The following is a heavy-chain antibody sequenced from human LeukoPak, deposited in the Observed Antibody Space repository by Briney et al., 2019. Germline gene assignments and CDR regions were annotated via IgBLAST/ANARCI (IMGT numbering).Heavy chain of an antibody. V-gene: IGHV1-2*02. J-gene: IGHJ5*02. Sequence: GASVKVSCKASGYTFTGYYMHWVRQAPGQGLEWMGWINPNSGGTNYAQKFQGRVTMTRDTSISTAYMELSRLRSDDTAVYYCARDASRVVEMATPGWFDPWGQGTLVTVSS. D-gene: IGHD5-24*01. CDR3: ARDASRVVEMATPGWFDP. CDR2: INPNSGGT. CDR1: GYTFTGYY.